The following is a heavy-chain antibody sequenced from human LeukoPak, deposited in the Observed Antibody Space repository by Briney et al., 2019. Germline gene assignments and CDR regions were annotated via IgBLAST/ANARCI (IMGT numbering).Heavy chain of an antibody. V-gene: IGHV3-21*01. CDR3: AKNYYDSSGLFDY. J-gene: IGHJ4*02. CDR1: GFTFSSYS. D-gene: IGHD3-22*01. CDR2: ISSSSSYI. Sequence: GGSLRLSCAASGFTFSSYSMNWVRHAPGKGLEWVSSISSSSSYIYYADSVKGRFTISRDNAKNSLYLQMNSLRAEDTAVYYCAKNYYDSSGLFDYWGQGTLVTVSS.